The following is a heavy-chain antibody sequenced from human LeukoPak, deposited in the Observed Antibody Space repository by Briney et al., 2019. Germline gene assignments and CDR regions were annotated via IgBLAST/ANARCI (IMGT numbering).Heavy chain of an antibody. J-gene: IGHJ4*02. CDR3: ARRTYISAAGHFDY. V-gene: IGHV3-74*01. CDR1: GFSFSSYW. Sequence: GGSLRLSCAASGFSFSSYWMHWVRQAPGKGLVWVSHINTDGSSTDYADSVKGRFTISRDNAKNTLHLQMNSLRAEDTAVYYCARRTYISAAGHFDYWGQGTLVTVSS. D-gene: IGHD6-13*01. CDR2: INTDGSST.